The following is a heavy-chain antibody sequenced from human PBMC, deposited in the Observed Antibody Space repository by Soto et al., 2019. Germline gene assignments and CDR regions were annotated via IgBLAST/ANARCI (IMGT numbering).Heavy chain of an antibody. CDR2: ISYDGSNK. D-gene: IGHD2-15*01. CDR3: ARGSFKDIVVVVAATPVPWFDP. Sequence: GGSLRLSCAASGFTFSSYAMHWVRQAPGKGLEWVAVISYDGSNKYYADSVKGRFTISRDNSKNTLYLQMNSLRAEDTAVYYCARGSFKDIVVVVAATPVPWFDPWSQGTLVTVSS. V-gene: IGHV3-30-3*01. J-gene: IGHJ5*02. CDR1: GFTFSSYA.